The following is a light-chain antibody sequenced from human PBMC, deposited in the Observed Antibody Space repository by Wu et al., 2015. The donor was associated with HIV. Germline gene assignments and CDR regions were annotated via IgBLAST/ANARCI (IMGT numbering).Light chain of an antibody. J-gene: IGKJ3*01. Sequence: EIVLTQSPATLSLSPGRRATLSCRASQSIARDLAWYQQKPGQSPRLLIYGASDRATGIPDRFSGSGSGTDFTLTISRLEPEDFAVYYCQQYGSSPLFTFGPGTKVDIK. CDR2: GAS. V-gene: IGKV3-20*01. CDR1: QSIARD. CDR3: QQYGSSPLFT.